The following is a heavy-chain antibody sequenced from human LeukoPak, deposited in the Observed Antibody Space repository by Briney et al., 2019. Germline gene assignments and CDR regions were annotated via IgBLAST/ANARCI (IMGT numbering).Heavy chain of an antibody. V-gene: IGHV1-2*06. Sequence: ASVKVSCKASGYTFTGYYMHWVRQAPGQGLEWMGRINPNSGGTNYAQKFQGGVTMTRDTSISTAYMELSRLRSDDTAVYYCARKMVRGVSGFDYWGQGTLVTVSS. CDR3: ARKMVRGVSGFDY. CDR1: GYTFTGYY. J-gene: IGHJ4*02. CDR2: INPNSGGT. D-gene: IGHD3-10*01.